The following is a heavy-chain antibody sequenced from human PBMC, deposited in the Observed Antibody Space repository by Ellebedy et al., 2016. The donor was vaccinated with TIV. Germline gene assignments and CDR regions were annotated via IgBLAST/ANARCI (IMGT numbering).Heavy chain of an antibody. CDR1: GLTVSTNY. V-gene: IGHV3-66*01. Sequence: GGSLRLSCAASGLTVSTNYMNWVRQAPGKGLEWVSAIYSGDDTYYAGSVKGRFIISRDNSKSTLYLQMSSLRAEDTAVYYCARASFYDVDLSGWYFDFWGRGTLVTVSS. D-gene: IGHD3-10*02. CDR3: ARASFYDVDLSGWYFDF. J-gene: IGHJ2*01. CDR2: IYSGDDT.